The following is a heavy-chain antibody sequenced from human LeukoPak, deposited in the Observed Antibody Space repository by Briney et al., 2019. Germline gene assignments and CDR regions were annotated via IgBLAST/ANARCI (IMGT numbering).Heavy chain of an antibody. CDR2: ISGSGATI. Sequence: PGGSLRLSCAASGFTFSSYSMNWVRQAPGKGLEWVSYISGSGATIYYADSVKGRFTISRDNAKNSLYLQMNSLRAEDTAVYYCARDVALGRDAFDIWGQGTMVTVSS. CDR3: ARDVALGRDAFDI. J-gene: IGHJ3*02. V-gene: IGHV3-48*04. D-gene: IGHD3-16*01. CDR1: GFTFSSYS.